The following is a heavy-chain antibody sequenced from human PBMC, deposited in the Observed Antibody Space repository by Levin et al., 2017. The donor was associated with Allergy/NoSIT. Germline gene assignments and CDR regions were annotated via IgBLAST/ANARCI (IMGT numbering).Heavy chain of an antibody. CDR1: GFTFTSYG. V-gene: IGHV3-33*01. Sequence: GGSLRLSCAASGFTFTSYGMYWVRQSPGKGLEWMAVIWYDGSRKYYADSVKGRFTISRDDSKNTLYLQMNSLRAEDTAVYYCARLGSGWYFDYWGQGTLVTVSS. CDR2: IWYDGSRK. D-gene: IGHD6-19*01. J-gene: IGHJ4*02. CDR3: ARLGSGWYFDY.